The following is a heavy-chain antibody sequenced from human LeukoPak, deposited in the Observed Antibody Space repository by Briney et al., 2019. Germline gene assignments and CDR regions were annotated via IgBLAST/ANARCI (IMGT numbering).Heavy chain of an antibody. V-gene: IGHV3-21*01. J-gene: IGHJ4*02. CDR2: ISSSSSYI. D-gene: IGHD3-16*01. CDR3: ARDTIIVTFGGVGGRAYPDY. Sequence: GGSLRLSCAASGFTFSDYSMNWVRLAPGKGLEWVSSISSSSSYIYYADSVKGRFTISRDNAKNSLFLQMNSLRAEDTAVYYCARDTIIVTFGGVGGRAYPDYWGQGTLVTVSS. CDR1: GFTFSDYS.